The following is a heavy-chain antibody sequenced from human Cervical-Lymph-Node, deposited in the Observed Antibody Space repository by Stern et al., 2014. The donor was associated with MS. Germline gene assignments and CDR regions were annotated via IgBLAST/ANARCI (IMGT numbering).Heavy chain of an antibody. D-gene: IGHD1-1*01. V-gene: IGHV3-53*01. Sequence: VQLLQYGGGVIQPGGSLRLYCTASGFTVRRDYMTWVRQAPGKGLEWVSLITNVGSTFYTDCVKGRFTISRDDCKNTVYLHMTSLRAEDTAMYYCARDTSSPERSDWWGQGTLVTVSS. CDR1: GFTVRRDY. J-gene: IGHJ4*02. CDR3: ARDTSSPERSDW. CDR2: ITNVGST.